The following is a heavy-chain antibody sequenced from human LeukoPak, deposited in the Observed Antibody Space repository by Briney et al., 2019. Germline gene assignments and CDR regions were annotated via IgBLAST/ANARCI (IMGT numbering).Heavy chain of an antibody. J-gene: IGHJ5*02. CDR2: MNPNSGNT. CDR3: ATQRGLRRQQLRLWEPRPRWFDP. D-gene: IGHD6-13*01. CDR1: GYTFTSCD. Sequence: GASVKVSCKASGYTFTSCDINWVRQATGQGLEWMGWMNPNSGNTGYAQKFQGRVTMTRNTSISTAYMELSSLRSEDTAVYYCATQRGLRRQQLRLWEPRPRWFDPWGEGTLVTVSS. V-gene: IGHV1-8*01.